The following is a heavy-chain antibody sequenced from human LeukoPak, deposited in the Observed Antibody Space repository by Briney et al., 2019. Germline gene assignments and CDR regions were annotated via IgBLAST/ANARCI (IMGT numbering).Heavy chain of an antibody. D-gene: IGHD1-7*01. CDR1: GFTFSSYE. Sequence: PGGSLRLSCAASGFTFSSYEMNWVRQAPGKGLEWVSAISGSGGSTYYADSVKGRFTISRDNSKNTLFLQMNSLRAEDTAVYYCAHYDWNYGKGAFDIWGQGTMVTVSS. J-gene: IGHJ3*02. CDR3: AHYDWNYGKGAFDI. V-gene: IGHV3-23*01. CDR2: ISGSGGST.